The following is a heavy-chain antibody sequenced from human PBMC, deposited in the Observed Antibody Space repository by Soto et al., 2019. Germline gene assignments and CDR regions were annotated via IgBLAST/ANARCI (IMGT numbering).Heavy chain of an antibody. CDR3: AKDSTIFGVVTNDFDY. D-gene: IGHD3-3*01. CDR1: GFTFSSYG. V-gene: IGHV3-30*18. J-gene: IGHJ4*02. Sequence: GGSLRLSCAASGFTFSSYGMHWVRQAPGKGLEWVAVISYDGSNKYYADSVKGRFTISRDNSKNTLYLQMNSLRAEDTAVYYCAKDSTIFGVVTNDFDYWGQGTLVTVSS. CDR2: ISYDGSNK.